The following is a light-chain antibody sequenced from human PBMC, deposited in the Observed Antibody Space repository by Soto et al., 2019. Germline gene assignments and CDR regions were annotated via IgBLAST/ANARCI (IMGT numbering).Light chain of an antibody. CDR3: QQYGSSRLT. CDR1: QSVSSSY. Sequence: EIVWTQSPGTLSLSPEERATLSCRASQSVSSSYLAWYQQKPGQAPRLLIYGASSRATSIQDKFSGSGSGTDFTLTISRLEHEDFAVYYCQQYGSSRLTCGGGTKVEIK. CDR2: GAS. V-gene: IGKV3-20*01. J-gene: IGKJ4*01.